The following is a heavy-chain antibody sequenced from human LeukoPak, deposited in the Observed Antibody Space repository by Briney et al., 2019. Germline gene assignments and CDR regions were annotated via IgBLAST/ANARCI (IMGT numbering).Heavy chain of an antibody. D-gene: IGHD5-12*01. CDR2: VSFDAKSQ. J-gene: IGHJ4*02. CDR1: GFSFSSYA. Sequence: PGGSLRLSCAASGFSFSSYALHWVRQAPGKGLEWVAGVSFDAKSQYYADSVQGRLTVSRDNSNNTVFLHMSGLRPDDTAVYYCVKARGYSGYDYFDYWGQGTLVTVSS. CDR3: VKARGYSGYDYFDY. V-gene: IGHV3-30*15.